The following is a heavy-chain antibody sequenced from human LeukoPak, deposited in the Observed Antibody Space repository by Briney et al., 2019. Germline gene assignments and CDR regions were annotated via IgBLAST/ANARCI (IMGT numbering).Heavy chain of an antibody. CDR1: GGTFSSYA. D-gene: IGHD5-24*01. V-gene: IGHV1-69*13. CDR3: ASGRALGDGYNLDY. CDR2: IIPIFGTA. Sequence: ASVKVSCKASGGTFSSYAISWVRQAPGQGLEWMGGIIPIFGTANYAQKFQGRVTITADESTSTAYMELSSLRSEDTAVYYCASGRALGDGYNLDYWGQGTLVTVSS. J-gene: IGHJ4*02.